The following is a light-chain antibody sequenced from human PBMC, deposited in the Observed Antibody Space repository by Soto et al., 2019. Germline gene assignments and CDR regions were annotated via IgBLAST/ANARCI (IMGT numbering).Light chain of an antibody. CDR2: KVS. CDR1: QSLVHSDGIAY. J-gene: IGKJ5*01. Sequence: DVVMTQSPLSLPVTLGQPASISCRSNQSLVHSDGIAYFSWFQQRPGRSPRRLIYKVSXXXXGXXARFSGSGSGTDFALKISRVEAEDVGVYYCMQGTHWPITFGQGTRLEIK. V-gene: IGKV2-30*02. CDR3: MQGTHWPIT.